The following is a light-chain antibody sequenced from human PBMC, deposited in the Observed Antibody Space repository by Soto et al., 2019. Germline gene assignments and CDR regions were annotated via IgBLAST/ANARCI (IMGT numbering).Light chain of an antibody. V-gene: IGLV1-44*01. CDR1: SSNIGSNP. CDR3: AAWDDRLNGRVV. CDR2: SNN. J-gene: IGLJ2*01. Sequence: QSVLTQPPSASGTPGQRVTISCSGSSSNIGSNPVNWYQQLPGTAPKPLIYSNNQRPSGVPDRLSGSKSGTSASLAISGLQSEDDGDYYCAAWDDRLNGRVVFGGGTKVTVL.